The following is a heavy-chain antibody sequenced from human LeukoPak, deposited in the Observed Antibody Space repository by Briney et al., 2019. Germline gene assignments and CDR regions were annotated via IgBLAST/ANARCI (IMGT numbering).Heavy chain of an antibody. J-gene: IGHJ4*02. CDR2: ISYDGSNK. CDR3: ARDCIAAFDC. V-gene: IGHV3-30-3*01. D-gene: IGHD6-6*01. Sequence: PGGSLRLSCAASGFTFSSYAMHWVRQAPGKGLEWVAVISYDGSNKYYADSVKGRFTISRDNSKNTLYLQMNSLRAEGTAVYYCARDCIAAFDCWGQGTLVTVSS. CDR1: GFTFSSYA.